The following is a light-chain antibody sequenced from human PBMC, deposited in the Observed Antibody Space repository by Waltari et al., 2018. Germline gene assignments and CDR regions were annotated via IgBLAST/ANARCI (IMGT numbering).Light chain of an antibody. CDR2: RAS. CDR1: QSASTS. V-gene: IGKV3-15*01. Sequence: ELVMTQSPATLSVSPGERASLSCRASQSASTSLAWYQQTPGQAPRLLIYRASTRAAGIPDRFSGSGSGTEFTLTISSLQSEDSAIYYCQQRSNWPPITFGQGTRLEIK. J-gene: IGKJ5*01. CDR3: QQRSNWPPIT.